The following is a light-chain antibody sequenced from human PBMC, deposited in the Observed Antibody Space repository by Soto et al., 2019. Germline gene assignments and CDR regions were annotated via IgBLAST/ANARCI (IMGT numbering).Light chain of an antibody. CDR2: AAS. Sequence: IQLTQSPSSLSASVGDRVTITCRASQGISSYLAWYQQKRGKGSKLLIYAASTLQSGVPSRFTGSGSGTDFTLPISSLQPEDFATYYCQQLNRYPSFGGGTK. CDR3: QQLNRYPS. V-gene: IGKV1-9*01. CDR1: QGISSY. J-gene: IGKJ4*01.